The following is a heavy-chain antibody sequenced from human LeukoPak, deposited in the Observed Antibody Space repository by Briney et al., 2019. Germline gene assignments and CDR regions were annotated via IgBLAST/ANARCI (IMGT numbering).Heavy chain of an antibody. D-gene: IGHD6-13*01. V-gene: IGHV4-34*01. CDR2: INHSGST. CDR1: GGSFSGYY. Sequence: SETLSLTCAVYGGSFSGYYWSWIRQPPGKGLEWIGEINHSGSTNYNPSLKSRVTISVDTSKNQFSLKLSSVTAADTAVYYCARRRGLGWQQLVFFDYWGQGTLVTVSS. CDR3: ARRRGLGWQQLVFFDY. J-gene: IGHJ4*02.